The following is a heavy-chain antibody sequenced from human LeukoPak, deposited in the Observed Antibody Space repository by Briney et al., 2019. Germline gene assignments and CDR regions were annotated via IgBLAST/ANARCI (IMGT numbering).Heavy chain of an antibody. J-gene: IGHJ5*02. V-gene: IGHV4-59*08. CDR1: GGSINFYY. CDR3: ARHTAEKYNWFDR. CDR2: IYYNGNT. Sequence: PSETLSLTCTVSGGSINFYYWSWIRQPPGKGLEWIGYIYYNGNTNNNPSLKSRVTISVDTSKNQFSLKLSSVTAADTAVYYCARHTAEKYNWFDRWGQGTLVTVSS. D-gene: IGHD5-24*01.